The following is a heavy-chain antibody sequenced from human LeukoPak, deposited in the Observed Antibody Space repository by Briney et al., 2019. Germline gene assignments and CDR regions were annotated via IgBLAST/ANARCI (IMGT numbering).Heavy chain of an antibody. CDR1: GYSISSGYY. CDR3: VILNYDFWRY. J-gene: IGHJ4*02. CDR2: INHSGST. Sequence: SETLSLTCTVSGYSISSGYYWGWSRPPPGKGLEWIGEINHSGSTNYNPSLKGRVTISVDTSKNQFSLKLSSVTAADTAVYHCVILNYDFWRYWGQGTLVTVSS. D-gene: IGHD3-3*01. V-gene: IGHV4-38-2*02.